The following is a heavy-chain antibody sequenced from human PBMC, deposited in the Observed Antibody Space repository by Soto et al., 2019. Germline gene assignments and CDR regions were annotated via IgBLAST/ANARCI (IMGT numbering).Heavy chain of an antibody. J-gene: IGHJ5*02. D-gene: IGHD3-16*01. CDR3: ARDRRPFLGVRFDP. CDR1: GGSISSGDYY. V-gene: IGHV4-30-4*01. Sequence: QVQLQESGPGLVKPSQTLSLTCTVSGGSISSGDYYWSWIRQPPGKGLEWIGYIYYSGGTYYNPSPKRRVTITVDTSKNQCSLKLSSVTAADTAVYYCARDRRPFLGVRFDPWGQGTLVTVSS. CDR2: IYYSGGT.